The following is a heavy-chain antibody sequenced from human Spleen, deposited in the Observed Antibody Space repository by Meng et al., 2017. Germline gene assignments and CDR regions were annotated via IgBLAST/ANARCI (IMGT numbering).Heavy chain of an antibody. D-gene: IGHD3-22*01. CDR2: INNDGSDT. V-gene: IGHV3-74*01. CDR3: VRGEYHYESSGYYSQ. Sequence: GESLKISCAASGFTFISYSMNWVRQAPGKGLVWVSRINNDGSDTSYADSVKGRFTISRDNAKNTLYLQMNSLRAEDTAVYYCVRGEYHYESSGYYSQWGQGTLVTVSS. CDR1: GFTFISYS. J-gene: IGHJ4*02.